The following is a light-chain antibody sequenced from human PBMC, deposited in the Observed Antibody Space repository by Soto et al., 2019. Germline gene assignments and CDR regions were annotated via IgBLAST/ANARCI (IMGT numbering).Light chain of an antibody. CDR2: DAS. CDR3: QQYSSSPRT. V-gene: IGKV3-11*01. Sequence: EIVLTQSPATLSLSPGERATLSCRASQSVSGYLAWYQQKPGQAPRLLIYDASKRATGIPARFSGSGSGTDFSLTISRLEPEDFAVYHCQQYSSSPRTFGQGTRLEI. CDR1: QSVSGY. J-gene: IGKJ5*01.